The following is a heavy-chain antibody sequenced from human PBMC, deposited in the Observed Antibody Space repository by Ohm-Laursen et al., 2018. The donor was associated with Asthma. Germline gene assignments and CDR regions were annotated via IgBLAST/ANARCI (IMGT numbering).Heavy chain of an antibody. Sequence: SLRLSCSASGFTFSSYAMSWVRQAPGKGLEWVSAISGSGGSTYYADSVKGRFTISRDNAKNSLYLQMNSLRAEDTAVYYCARASIRFLEWPWDYWGQGTLVTVSS. V-gene: IGHV3-23*01. CDR1: GFTFSSYA. D-gene: IGHD3-3*01. CDR3: ARASIRFLEWPWDY. J-gene: IGHJ4*02. CDR2: ISGSGGST.